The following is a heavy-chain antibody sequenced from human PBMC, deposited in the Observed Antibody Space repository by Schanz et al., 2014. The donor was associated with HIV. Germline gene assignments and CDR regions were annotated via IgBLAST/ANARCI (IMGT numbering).Heavy chain of an antibody. Sequence: VQLVESGGGVVQPGRSLRLSCAASGFTFSSYAMHWVRQAPGKGLEWVGVIWYDGTNKYYADSVKGRFTISRDNSKNTLYLQMNSLRAEDTAVYHCARGSGPYYYYYGMDVWGQGTTVTVSS. CDR1: GFTFSSYA. V-gene: IGHV3-33*08. J-gene: IGHJ6*02. CDR3: ARGSGPYYYYYGMDV. D-gene: IGHD2-15*01. CDR2: IWYDGTNK.